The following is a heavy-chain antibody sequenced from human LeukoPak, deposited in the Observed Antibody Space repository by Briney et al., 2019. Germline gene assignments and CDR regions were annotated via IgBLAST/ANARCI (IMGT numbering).Heavy chain of an antibody. CDR3: ARLIYNTYSNNWRFDY. Sequence: SETLSLTCSVSGGSISSYCWSWIRQPPGKGLECIGYISSSGSTNYNPSLESRVTISKDMSKNQFSLKLSSVTAADTALYYCARLIYNTYSNNWRFDYWGQGTLVTVSS. D-gene: IGHD1-1*01. V-gene: IGHV4-4*08. CDR2: ISSSGST. J-gene: IGHJ4*02. CDR1: GGSISSYC.